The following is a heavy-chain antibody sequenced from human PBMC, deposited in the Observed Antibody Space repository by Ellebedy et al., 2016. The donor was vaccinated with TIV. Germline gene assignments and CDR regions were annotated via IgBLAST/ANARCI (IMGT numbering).Heavy chain of an antibody. CDR2: IWSDGRNK. D-gene: IGHD3-10*01. CDR1: GFAFNTYG. J-gene: IGHJ4*02. CDR3: ARYYQYGWGNYFHLYLDH. Sequence: PGGSLRLSCAASGFAFNTYGMHRVRQAPGKGLEWVAVIWSDGRNKYYADSVKDPFTISRDNSKTILYLQMNSLRAEDTASYYCARYYQYGWGNYFHLYLDHWGQGTLVTVSS. V-gene: IGHV3-33*01.